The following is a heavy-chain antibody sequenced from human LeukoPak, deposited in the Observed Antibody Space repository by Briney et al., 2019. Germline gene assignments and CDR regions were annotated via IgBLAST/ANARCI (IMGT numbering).Heavy chain of an antibody. CDR2: IKQDGSEK. V-gene: IGHV3-7*01. CDR3: AREGYSSSWYGDYFDY. Sequence: GGSLRLSCAASGFTFSSYWMSWVRQAPGKGLEWVANIKQDGSEKYYVDSVKGRFTISRDNAKNSLYLQMNSLRAEDTAVYYCAREGYSSSWYGDYFDYWGQGTLVTVSS. D-gene: IGHD6-13*01. J-gene: IGHJ4*02. CDR1: GFTFSSYW.